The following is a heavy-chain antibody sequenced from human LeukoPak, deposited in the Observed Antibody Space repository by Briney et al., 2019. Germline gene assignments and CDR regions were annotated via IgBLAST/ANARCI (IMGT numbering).Heavy chain of an antibody. J-gene: IGHJ4*02. CDR2: INSDGSST. V-gene: IGHV3-74*01. D-gene: IGHD6-13*01. CDR1: GFTFSNYW. Sequence: GGSLRLSCAASGFTFSNYWMHWVRQAPGKGLVWVSRINSDGSSTSYADSVKGRFTISRDNAKNSLYLQMNSLRAEDTAVYYCTRDPSAATRSGDYFDYWGQGTLVTVSS. CDR3: TRDPSAATRSGDYFDY.